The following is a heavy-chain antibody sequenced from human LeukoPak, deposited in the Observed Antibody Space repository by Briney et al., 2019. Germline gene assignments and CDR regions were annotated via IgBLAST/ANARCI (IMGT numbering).Heavy chain of an antibody. CDR2: MNPNSGNT. V-gene: IGHV1-8*02. D-gene: IGHD3-3*01. Sequence: ASVKVSCKASGYTFTSYGISWVRQAPGQGLEWMGWMNPNSGNTGYAQKFQGRVTMTRNTSISTAYMELSSLRSEDTAVYYCARVPLAGFWSDYYRNWFDPWGQGTLVTVSS. CDR3: ARVPLAGFWSDYYRNWFDP. J-gene: IGHJ5*02. CDR1: GYTFTSYG.